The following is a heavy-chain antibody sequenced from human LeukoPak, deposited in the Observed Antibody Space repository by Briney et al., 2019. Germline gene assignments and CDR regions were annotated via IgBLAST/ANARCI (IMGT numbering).Heavy chain of an antibody. CDR3: ARSLIVASEDY. CDR1: GFRFDSFY. J-gene: IGHJ4*02. V-gene: IGHV3-11*04. D-gene: IGHD3-22*01. CDR2: ISASGAVP. Sequence: GGSLRLSCAASGFRFDSFYMGWIRQVPGKGLDYIALISASGAVPYYAESVKGRFTISRDNAKNSVSPQMNSLSADDTAVYYCARSLIVASEDYWGQGTLVTVSS.